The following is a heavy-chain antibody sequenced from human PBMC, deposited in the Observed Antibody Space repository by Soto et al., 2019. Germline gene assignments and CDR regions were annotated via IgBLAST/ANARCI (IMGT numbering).Heavy chain of an antibody. CDR2: IKQDGSEK. CDR1: GFTFSSYW. J-gene: IGHJ4*02. CDR3: ARTYYDTIWGSYPLAS. D-gene: IGHD3-16*02. V-gene: IGHV3-7*01. Sequence: EVQLVESGGDLVQPGGSLRLSCAASGFTFSSYWMNWVRQAPGKGLEWVANIKQDGSEKHYVDSVKGRFTISRDNARNSMNLHMNRLRAEDTAVYYCARTYYDTIWGSYPLASWGQGTLVTVSS.